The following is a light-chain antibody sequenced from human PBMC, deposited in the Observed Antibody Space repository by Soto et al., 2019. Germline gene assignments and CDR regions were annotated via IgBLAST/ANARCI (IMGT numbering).Light chain of an antibody. Sequence: DIQMTQSPSSLSASVGDRVTITCRASQGIRNDLAWYLQKPGKAPKRLIYAASSLQSGVPSRFSGSGSGTEFTLTISSLQPEDFATYYCLQHNNYPPLAFGGGTKVEIK. V-gene: IGKV1-17*01. CDR1: QGIRND. CDR3: LQHNNYPPLA. CDR2: AAS. J-gene: IGKJ4*01.